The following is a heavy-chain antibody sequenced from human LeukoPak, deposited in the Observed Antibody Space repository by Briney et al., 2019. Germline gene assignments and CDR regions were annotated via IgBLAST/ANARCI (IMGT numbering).Heavy chain of an antibody. CDR1: GFTFSSYW. J-gene: IGHJ4*02. D-gene: IGHD2-21*02. V-gene: IGHV3-7*03. CDR3: ARAPHIVVVTAMAFDY. Sequence: QSGGSLRLSCAVSGFTFSSYWMSWVRQAPGKGLEWVANIKQDGSEKYYVDSVKGRFTISRDNAKNSLYLQMNSLRAEDTAVYYCARAPHIVVVTAMAFDYWGQGTLVTVSS. CDR2: IKQDGSEK.